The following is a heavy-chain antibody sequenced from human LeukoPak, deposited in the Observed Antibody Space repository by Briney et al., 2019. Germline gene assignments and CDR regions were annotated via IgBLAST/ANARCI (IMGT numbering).Heavy chain of an antibody. V-gene: IGHV5-51*01. CDR3: ARDYGDLDTYYFDY. D-gene: IGHD4-17*01. Sequence: GASLKISCQGSGSSFTSYWIGWVRQLPGKGLEWMGIIYPGDSDTRYSPSFQGQVTISADKSISTAYLQWSSLKASDTAMYYCARDYGDLDTYYFDYWGQGTLVTVSS. CDR1: GSSFTSYW. J-gene: IGHJ4*02. CDR2: IYPGDSDT.